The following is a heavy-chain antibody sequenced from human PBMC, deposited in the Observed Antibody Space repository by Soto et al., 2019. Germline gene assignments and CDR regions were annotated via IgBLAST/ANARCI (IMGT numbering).Heavy chain of an antibody. D-gene: IGHD3-9*01. Sequence: GGSLRLSCAASGFTFSSYGMHWVRQAPGKGLEWVAVISYDGSNKYYADSVKSRFTISRDNSKNTLYLQMNSLRAEDTAVYYCSKGYDILTGDTIFDYWGQGTLVTVSS. CDR3: SKGYDILTGDTIFDY. J-gene: IGHJ4*02. CDR2: ISYDGSNK. V-gene: IGHV3-30*18. CDR1: GFTFSSYG.